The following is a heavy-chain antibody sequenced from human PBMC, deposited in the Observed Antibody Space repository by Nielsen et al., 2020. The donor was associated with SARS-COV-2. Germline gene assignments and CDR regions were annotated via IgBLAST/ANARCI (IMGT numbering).Heavy chain of an antibody. CDR1: GFIFGAYG. V-gene: IGHV3-33*01. D-gene: IGHD3-3*01. J-gene: IGHJ4*02. CDR2: IWYDGGKK. CDR3: ARGGSYDFWGGADY. Sequence: GESLKISCAASGFIFGAYGMHWVRQAPGKGLEWVAAIWYDGGKKYYADSVKGRFTISRDNSNNMLYLQMNSLRADDTAVYYCARGGSYDFWGGADYWGQGTLVTVSS.